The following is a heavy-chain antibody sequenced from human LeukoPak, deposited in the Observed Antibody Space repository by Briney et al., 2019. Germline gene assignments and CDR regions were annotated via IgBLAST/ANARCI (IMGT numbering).Heavy chain of an antibody. CDR1: GGSFNDYY. J-gene: IGHJ4*02. V-gene: IGHV4-34*01. CDR2: INNSGRT. Sequence: PSETLSLTCAVYGGSFNDYYWTWIRQPPGKGLEWIGEINNSGRTNYNPSLNSRVTMSVDTSKNQFSLRLTSVTAADTATYYCARLGYSGYWGRDYWGQGTLVTVSS. D-gene: IGHD5-12*01. CDR3: ARLGYSGYWGRDY.